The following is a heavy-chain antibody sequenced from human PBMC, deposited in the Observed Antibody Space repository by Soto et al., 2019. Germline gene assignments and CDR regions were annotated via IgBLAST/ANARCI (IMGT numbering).Heavy chain of an antibody. D-gene: IGHD2-15*01. CDR1: GFTFSSYG. V-gene: IGHV3-30*18. J-gene: IGHJ3*02. CDR3: AKGDCSGGSCYFSAFDI. CDR2: ISYDGTNN. Sequence: QTGGSLRLSCAASGFTFSSYGMHWVRQAPGKGLEWVAVISYDGTNNYYTESVKGRFTISRDNSKNTLFLQMNSLRAEDTAVYFCAKGDCSGGSCYFSAFDIWGQGTMVTVSS.